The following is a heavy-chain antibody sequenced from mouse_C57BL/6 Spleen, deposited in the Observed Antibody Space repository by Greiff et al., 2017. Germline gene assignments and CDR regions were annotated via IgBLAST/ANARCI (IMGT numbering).Heavy chain of an antibody. CDR2: IYIGNGYT. D-gene: IGHD1-1*01. V-gene: IGHV1-58*01. CDR1: GYTFTSYG. CDR3: ARGRDFITTVVAPGEAMDY. J-gene: IGHJ4*01. Sequence: EVKLQESGAELVRPGSSVKMSCKTSGYTFTSYGINWVKQRPGQGLEWIGYIYIGNGYTEYNEKFKGKATLTSDTSSSTAYMQLSSLTSEDSAIYFCARGRDFITTVVAPGEAMDYWGQGTSVTVSS.